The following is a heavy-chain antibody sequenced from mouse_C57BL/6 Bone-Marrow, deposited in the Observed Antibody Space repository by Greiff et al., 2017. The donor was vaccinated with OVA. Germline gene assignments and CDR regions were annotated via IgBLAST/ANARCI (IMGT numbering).Heavy chain of an antibody. D-gene: IGHD4-1*01. Sequence: QVQLQQSGPELVKPGASVKISCKASGYAFSSSWMNWVKQRPGKGLEWIGRIYPGDGDTNYNGKFKGKATLTADKSSSTAYMQLSSLTSEDSAVYCCARWNWVYAMDYWGQGTSVTVSS. V-gene: IGHV1-82*01. J-gene: IGHJ4*01. CDR3: ARWNWVYAMDY. CDR2: IYPGDGDT. CDR1: GYAFSSSW.